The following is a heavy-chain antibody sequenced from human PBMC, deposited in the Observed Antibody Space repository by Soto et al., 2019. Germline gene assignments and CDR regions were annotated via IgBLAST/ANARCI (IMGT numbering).Heavy chain of an antibody. J-gene: IGHJ6*02. V-gene: IGHV1-69*13. Sequence: ASVKVSCKASGGTFSSYAISWVRQAPGQGLEWMGGIIPIFGTANYAQKFQGRVTITADESTSTAYMELSSLRSEDTAVYYCARGAITMTFKPDYYYGLDVWGQGTTVTVSS. D-gene: IGHD3-22*01. CDR1: GGTFSSYA. CDR3: ARGAITMTFKPDYYYGLDV. CDR2: IIPIFGTA.